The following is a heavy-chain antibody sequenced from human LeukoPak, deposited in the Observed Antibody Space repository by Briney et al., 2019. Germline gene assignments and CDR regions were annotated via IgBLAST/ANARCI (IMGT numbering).Heavy chain of an antibody. V-gene: IGHV3-11*01. J-gene: IGHJ4*01. CDR2: ISGSGSDM. Sequence: GGSLRLSCVVSGFGFSDSYMTWIRQTPGKGLEWLAYISGSGSDMYYADSVKGRFTISRDNAKNSMYLQMNSLRPDDTALYYCSTDPRLLIYWGHGTLVTVSS. CDR1: GFGFSDSY. CDR3: STDPRLLIY. D-gene: IGHD2-8*01.